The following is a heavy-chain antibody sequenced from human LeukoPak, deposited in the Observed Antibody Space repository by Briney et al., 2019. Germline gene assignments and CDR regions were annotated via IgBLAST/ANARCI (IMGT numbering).Heavy chain of an antibody. CDR2: IIPIFGTA. CDR3: ARDTGRELSSGHYYGGANWFDP. D-gene: IGHD3-22*01. CDR1: GGTFSSYA. Sequence: GASVKVSCKASGGTFSSYAISWVRQAPGQGLEWMGRIIPIFGTANYAQKFQGRVTITTDESTSTAYMELSSLRSEDTAVYYCARDTGRELSSGHYYGGANWFDPWGQGTLVTVSS. V-gene: IGHV1-69*05. J-gene: IGHJ5*02.